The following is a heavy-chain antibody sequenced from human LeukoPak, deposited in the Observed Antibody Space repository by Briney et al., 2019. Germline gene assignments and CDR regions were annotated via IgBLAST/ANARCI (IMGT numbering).Heavy chain of an antibody. D-gene: IGHD1-26*01. V-gene: IGHV3-23*01. CDR3: AREGGGSYYAYFDY. J-gene: IGHJ4*02. Sequence: PGGSLRLSCAASGFTFSSYSMNWVRQAPGKGLEWVSVISGSGGTTYYADSVKGRFTISRDNSKNTLYLQMNSLTAEDTAVYYCAREGGGSYYAYFDYWGQGTLVTVSS. CDR2: ISGSGGTT. CDR1: GFTFSSYS.